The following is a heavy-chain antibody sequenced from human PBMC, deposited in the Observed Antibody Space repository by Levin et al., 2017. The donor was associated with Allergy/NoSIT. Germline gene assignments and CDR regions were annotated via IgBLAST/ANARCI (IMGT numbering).Heavy chain of an antibody. Sequence: KLGESLKISCQGSGYSFISYWIAWVRQMPGKGLEWMGSVYPADSDATYNPSFLGQVSLSVDKSLKTAYLQWSRLKPSDTAMYYCAKIDSHSGYGMNVWGQGTTVTVSS. CDR2: VYPADSDA. CDR3: AKIDSHSGYGMNV. CDR1: GYSFISYW. J-gene: IGHJ6*02. V-gene: IGHV5-51*01. D-gene: IGHD2-15*01.